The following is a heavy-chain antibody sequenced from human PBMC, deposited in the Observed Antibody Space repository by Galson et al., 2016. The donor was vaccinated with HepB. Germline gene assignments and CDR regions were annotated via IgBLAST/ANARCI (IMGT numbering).Heavy chain of an antibody. J-gene: IGHJ4*01. V-gene: IGHV3-7*01. CDR3: ARDTGWNNLQY. CDR2: IKEDGSEN. CDR1: GFIFSDYW. Sequence: SLRLSCAASGFIFSDYWMTRVRQAPGKGLEWVAIIKEDGSENYHVESVKGRFSISRDNAKNTLYLQMHSLRAEDTALYYCARDTGWNNLQYWGHGSLVTGPS. D-gene: IGHD1/OR15-1a*01.